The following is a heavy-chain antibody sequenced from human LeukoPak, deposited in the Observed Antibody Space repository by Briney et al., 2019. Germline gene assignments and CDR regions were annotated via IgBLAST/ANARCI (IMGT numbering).Heavy chain of an antibody. CDR1: GFTFSSYG. CDR2: IRYDGSNK. CDR3: AKDVRGYSYGSDY. D-gene: IGHD5-18*01. V-gene: IGHV3-30*02. Sequence: GGSLRLSCAASGFTFSSYGMHWVRQAPGKELEWVAFIRYDGSNKYYADSVKGRFTISRDNSKNTLYLQMNSLRAEDTAVYYCAKDVRGYSYGSDYWGQGTLVTVSS. J-gene: IGHJ4*02.